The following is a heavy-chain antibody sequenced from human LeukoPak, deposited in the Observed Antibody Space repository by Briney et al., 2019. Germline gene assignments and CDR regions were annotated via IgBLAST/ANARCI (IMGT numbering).Heavy chain of an antibody. CDR2: IDKKDNLYAT. CDR1: GFTFSGSA. J-gene: IGHJ5*02. Sequence: PGGSLKLSCAASGFTFSGSAVHWVRQSSGEGVEWVGHIDKKDNLYATAYAESVKGRFTISRDDSKDTAFLHMDSLKTEDTALYYCTRDRGTYNWFDPWGQGTLVTVSS. CDR3: TRDRGTYNWFDP. D-gene: IGHD2-15*01. V-gene: IGHV3-73*01.